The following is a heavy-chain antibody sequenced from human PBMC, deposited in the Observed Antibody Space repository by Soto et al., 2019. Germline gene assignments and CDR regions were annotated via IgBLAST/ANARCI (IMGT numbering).Heavy chain of an antibody. D-gene: IGHD3-22*01. J-gene: IGHJ4*02. CDR3: AKGSPVGSYYGSSGFDY. Sequence: EVQLLESGGGLVQPGGSLRLSCAASGFTFSNYAINWVRQAPGKGLEWVSVISGSGGSTYYADSVKGRFPISRDNSKNTLDLQMNSLRAEDTAVYYCAKGSPVGSYYGSSGFDYWGQGTLVTVSS. CDR1: GFTFSNYA. CDR2: ISGSGGST. V-gene: IGHV3-23*01.